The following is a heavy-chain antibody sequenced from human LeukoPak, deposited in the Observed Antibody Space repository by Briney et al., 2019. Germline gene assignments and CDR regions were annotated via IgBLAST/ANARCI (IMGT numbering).Heavy chain of an antibody. J-gene: IGHJ1*01. V-gene: IGHV1-18*01. CDR1: GYTFTSYG. D-gene: IGHD2-21*01. Sequence: ASVKVSCKASGYTFTSYGISWVRQAPGQGLEWMGWISAYNGNTNYAQKLQGRVTMTTDTSTRTAYMELRSLRSDDTAVYYCARDHCGGDCAQHWGQGTLVTVSS. CDR2: ISAYNGNT. CDR3: ARDHCGGDCAQH.